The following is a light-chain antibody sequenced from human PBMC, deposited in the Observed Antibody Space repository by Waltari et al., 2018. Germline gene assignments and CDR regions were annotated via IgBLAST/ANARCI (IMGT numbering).Light chain of an antibody. J-gene: IGLJ2*01. V-gene: IGLV2-23*02. CDR2: DVT. Sequence: QSALTQPASVSGSPGQSITISCTGTSGDVGRYNLVSWYQQHPGEVPKLIIYDVTKRPSGVSDCVPGSKSGNTASLTISVLQAEDDAEYYCCSFAGRGFSVSFGGGTKLTVL. CDR3: CSFAGRGFSVS. CDR1: SGDVGRYNL.